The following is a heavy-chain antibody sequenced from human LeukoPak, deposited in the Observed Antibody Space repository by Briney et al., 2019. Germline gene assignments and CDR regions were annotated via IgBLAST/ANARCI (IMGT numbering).Heavy chain of an antibody. Sequence: KPSETLSLTCTVSGDSISSGDYYWSWIRQPAGKGLEWIGRISSSGSTNYNPSLKSRVTISVDTSKNQFSLKLSSVTAADTAVYYCARDRKVTSAGLFDPWGQGTLVTVSS. CDR1: GDSISSGDYY. J-gene: IGHJ5*02. CDR3: ARDRKVTSAGLFDP. V-gene: IGHV4-61*02. D-gene: IGHD2-21*02. CDR2: ISSSGST.